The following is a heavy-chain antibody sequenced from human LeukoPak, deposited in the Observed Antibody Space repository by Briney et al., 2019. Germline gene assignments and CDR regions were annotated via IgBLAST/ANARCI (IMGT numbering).Heavy chain of an antibody. CDR3: ATSSPRNYFDH. V-gene: IGHV3-33*08. Sequence: GALRLSCAASGFTFSSYGMHWVRQSPGRGLEWVAVIWYDGSQRYYADSVKGRFTISRDDSQNTIYLQMDSLRAEDTAVYYCATSSPRNYFDHWGQGTLVTVSS. CDR2: IWYDGSQR. J-gene: IGHJ4*02. CDR1: GFTFSSYG. D-gene: IGHD1-14*01.